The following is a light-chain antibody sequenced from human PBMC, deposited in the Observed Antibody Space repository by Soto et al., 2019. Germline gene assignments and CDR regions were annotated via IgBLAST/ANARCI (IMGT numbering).Light chain of an antibody. Sequence: EVVMTQSPATLSVSPGERVALSCRASQSISINLAWIQQKPGQGPRLLMIGASTRATGVPDRFSGSGSGTEFTLTINSLEPDDFAVYYCQQRSNWQITLGQGTRLEIK. CDR3: QQRSNWQIT. CDR1: QSISIN. J-gene: IGKJ5*01. V-gene: IGKV3-11*01. CDR2: GAS.